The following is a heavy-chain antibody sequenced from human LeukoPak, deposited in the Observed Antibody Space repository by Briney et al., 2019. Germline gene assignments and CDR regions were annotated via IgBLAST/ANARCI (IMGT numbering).Heavy chain of an antibody. CDR1: GFTFSIYS. CDR3: ARAGDGSGLDY. D-gene: IGHD6-25*01. J-gene: IGHJ4*02. CDR2: ISSSSSHT. Sequence: GSLRLSCAASGFTFSIYSMNWVRQAPGKGLEWISSISSSSSHTYHGDSVRGRFTISRDNAKNSLYLQMNSLRVEDTAVYYCARAGDGSGLDYWGPGTLVTVSS. V-gene: IGHV3-21*01.